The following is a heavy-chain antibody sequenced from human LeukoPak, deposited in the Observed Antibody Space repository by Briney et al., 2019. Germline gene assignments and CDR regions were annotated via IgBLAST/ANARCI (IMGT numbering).Heavy chain of an antibody. CDR1: GFTFSSYW. D-gene: IGHD3-3*01. CDR2: IKQDGSEK. J-gene: IGHJ4*02. Sequence: PGGSLRLSCAASGFTFSSYWMSWVRQAPGKGLEWVANIKQDGSEKYYVGSVKGRFTISRDNAKNSLYLQMNSLRAEDTAVYYCARVGVYYDFWSGYQLYFDYWGQGTLVTVSS. V-gene: IGHV3-7*01. CDR3: ARVGVYYDFWSGYQLYFDY.